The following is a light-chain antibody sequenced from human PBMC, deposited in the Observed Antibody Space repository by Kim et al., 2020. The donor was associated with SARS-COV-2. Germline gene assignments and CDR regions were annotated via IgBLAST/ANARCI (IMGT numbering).Light chain of an antibody. Sequence: VSPGRTIIISCSADSWGDKYVSLYQQSSGQSPVLVIFKDDLRPSGIPGRFSGSNSGNTATLTISGTQAMDEADYHCQAWDRDSVVFGGGTQLTVL. CDR2: KDD. V-gene: IGLV3-1*01. CDR1: SWGDKY. CDR3: QAWDRDSVV. J-gene: IGLJ2*01.